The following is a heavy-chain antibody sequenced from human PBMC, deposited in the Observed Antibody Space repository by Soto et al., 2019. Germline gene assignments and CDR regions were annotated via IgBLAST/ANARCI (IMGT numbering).Heavy chain of an antibody. V-gene: IGHV4-59*01. CDR2: IYYSGNT. J-gene: IGHJ6*02. Sequence: SETLSLTCPVSCGSISSYYWSWIRQPPGKGLEWIGYIYYSGNTNYNPSLAIRVTIEVDTSKNQFSLKLSSVTAADTAVYYCARDGTRGSVYYYYGMDVWGQGTTVT. D-gene: IGHD3-10*01. CDR3: ARDGTRGSVYYYYGMDV. CDR1: CGSISSYY.